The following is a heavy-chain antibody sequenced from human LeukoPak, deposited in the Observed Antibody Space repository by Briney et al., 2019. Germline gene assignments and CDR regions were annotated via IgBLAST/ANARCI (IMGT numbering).Heavy chain of an antibody. V-gene: IGHV4-59*08. D-gene: IGHD4-11*01. CDR2: ISDIGSI. CDR1: GGSISSYY. Sequence: SETLSLTCTVSGGSISSYYWSWIRQPPGKGLEWIAYISDIGSINYNPSLKSRVTISVDTSKNQFSLKLSSVTAADTAVYYCARTSELDYSNSPVELAAWGQGTLVTVSS. J-gene: IGHJ4*02. CDR3: ARTSELDYSNSPVELAA.